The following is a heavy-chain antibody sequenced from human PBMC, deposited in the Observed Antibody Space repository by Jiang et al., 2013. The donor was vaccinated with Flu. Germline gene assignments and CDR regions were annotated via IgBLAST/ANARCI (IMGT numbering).Heavy chain of an antibody. V-gene: IGHV5-10-1*01. Sequence: GAEVKKPGESLRISCKGSGYSFTSYWISWVRQMPGKGLEWMGRIDPSDSYTNYSPSFQGHVTISADKSISTAYLQWSSLKASDTAMYYCARRGVQKHEVPAAMPRASYYYYGMDVWGQGTTVTVSS. CDR3: ARRGVQKHEVPAAMPRASYYYYGMDV. CDR1: GYSFTSYW. D-gene: IGHD2-2*01. J-gene: IGHJ6*02. CDR2: IDPSDSYT.